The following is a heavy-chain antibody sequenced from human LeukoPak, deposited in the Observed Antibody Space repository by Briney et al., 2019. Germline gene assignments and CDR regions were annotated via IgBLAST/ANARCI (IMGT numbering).Heavy chain of an antibody. D-gene: IGHD6-19*01. V-gene: IGHV3-23*01. CDR2: FTGSGGST. Sequence: PGGSLRLSCAASGFTFFNYAMSWVRQAPGKGLEWVSTFTGSGGSTYYAHSVKGRFTISRDNSKNTVFPQMNSLRAEDTAVYYCAKLYSSGWTTGGAFDVWGQGTIVTVSS. J-gene: IGHJ3*01. CDR1: GFTFFNYA. CDR3: AKLYSSGWTTGGAFDV.